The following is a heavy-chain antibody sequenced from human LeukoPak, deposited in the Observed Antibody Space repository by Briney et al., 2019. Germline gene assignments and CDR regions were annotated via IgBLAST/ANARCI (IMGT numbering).Heavy chain of an antibody. CDR3: AKEVWRRTVTTPLDY. J-gene: IGHJ4*02. D-gene: IGHD4-17*01. Sequence: GRSLRLSCAASGFTFSSYGMHWVRQAPGKGLEWVAVISYDGSNKYYADSVKGRFTISRDNSKNTLYLQMNSLRAEDTAVYYCAKEVWRRTVTTPLDYWGQGTLVTVSS. CDR2: ISYDGSNK. CDR1: GFTFSSYG. V-gene: IGHV3-30*18.